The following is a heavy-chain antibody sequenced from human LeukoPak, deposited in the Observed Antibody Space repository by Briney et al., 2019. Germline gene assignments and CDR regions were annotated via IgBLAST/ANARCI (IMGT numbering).Heavy chain of an antibody. D-gene: IGHD3/OR15-3a*01. V-gene: IGHV4-39*02. J-gene: IGHJ4*02. Sequence: SETLSLTCSVSGISISNTSYYWGWIRQPPGKGLEWIGSIYFFGSSYYNPSLKSRVTMSVDTSKNHFSLRMTAVTAADTAMYYCVRLTGPRYFPYWGRGALVSVSS. CDR3: VRLTGPRYFPY. CDR1: GISISNTSYY. CDR2: IYFFGSS.